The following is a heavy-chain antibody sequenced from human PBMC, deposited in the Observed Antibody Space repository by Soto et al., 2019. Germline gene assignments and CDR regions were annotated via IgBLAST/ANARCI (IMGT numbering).Heavy chain of an antibody. V-gene: IGHV5-51*01. CDR2: IYPGDSDT. CDR1: GYSFTSYW. Sequence: GESLKISCKGSGYSFTSYWIGWVRQMPGKGLEWMGIIYPGDSDTRYSPSFQGQVTISADKSISTAYLQWSSLKASDTAMYYCARSADYDSSGYYQPSYYYYYGMDVWGQGTTVTVPS. J-gene: IGHJ6*02. CDR3: ARSADYDSSGYYQPSYYYYYGMDV. D-gene: IGHD3-22*01.